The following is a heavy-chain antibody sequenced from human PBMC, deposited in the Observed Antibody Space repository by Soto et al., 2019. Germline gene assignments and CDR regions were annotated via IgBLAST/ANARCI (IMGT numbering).Heavy chain of an antibody. J-gene: IGHJ6*03. V-gene: IGHV4-59*08. D-gene: IGHD3-10*01. Sequence: SETLSLTCTVSGGSISSYYWSWIRQPPGKGLEWIGYIYYSGSTNYNPSLKSRVTISVDTSKNQFSLKLSSVTAADTAVYYCARHGRGAHPPYYYYYMDVWGKGTTVTVSS. CDR3: ARHGRGAHPPYYYYYMDV. CDR1: GGSISSYY. CDR2: IYYSGST.